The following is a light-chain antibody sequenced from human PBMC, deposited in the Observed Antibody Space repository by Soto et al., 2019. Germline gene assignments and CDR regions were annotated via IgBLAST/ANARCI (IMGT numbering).Light chain of an antibody. V-gene: IGKV3-15*01. Sequence: EIVMTQSPATLSVSPGERATLSCRASQSVTSNLAWYQQKAGQAPRLLIYGASTRTTGVQARFSGSGSATEFTLTISSLQSEDGAVYYCQQYNNWPFTFGLGTKVEIK. J-gene: IGKJ3*01. CDR2: GAS. CDR1: QSVTSN. CDR3: QQYNNWPFT.